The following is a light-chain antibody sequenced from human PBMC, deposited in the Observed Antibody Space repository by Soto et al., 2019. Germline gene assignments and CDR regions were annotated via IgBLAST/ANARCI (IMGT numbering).Light chain of an antibody. CDR2: GTS. CDR1: RSISSRY. CDR3: QEYGYSPNT. V-gene: IGKV3-20*01. J-gene: IGKJ2*01. Sequence: EIVLTQSPGTLSLSPGERATLSCRASRSISSRYLAWYQQRPGQAPRLLIYGTSSRTTGMQDRFSGSGSGTDFILTISRLEPEDFAVYYCQEYGYSPNTFGQGTNLEIK.